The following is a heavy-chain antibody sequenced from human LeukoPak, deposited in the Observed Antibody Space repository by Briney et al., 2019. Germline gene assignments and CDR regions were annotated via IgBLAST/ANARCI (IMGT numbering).Heavy chain of an antibody. CDR2: ISGSGGST. V-gene: IGHV3-23*01. J-gene: IGHJ4*02. D-gene: IGHD1-1*01. CDR1: KFTFSDYA. CDR3: AKSVSTGTRGAFDY. Sequence: GGSLRPSCSGSKFTFSDYAMSWVRRAPGKGLEWVSAISGSGGSTYYADSVKGRFTISRDNSKNTLYLQMNSLRAEDTAVYYCAKSVSTGTRGAFDYWGQGTLVTVSS.